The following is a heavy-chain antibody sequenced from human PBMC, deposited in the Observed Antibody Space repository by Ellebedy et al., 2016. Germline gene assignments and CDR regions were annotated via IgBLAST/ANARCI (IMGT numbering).Heavy chain of an antibody. J-gene: IGHJ3*02. CDR2: MSQDGSEK. Sequence: GGSLRLSXAASGFTFGNFWMAWVRQAPGKGLEWVAHMSQDGSEKFYVDSVKGRFTISRDNAKNSLYLQMNSLRAEDTAVYYCARSAQTYYYDSSALSDAFDIWGQGTMVTVSS. CDR1: GFTFGNFW. V-gene: IGHV3-7*01. CDR3: ARSAQTYYYDSSALSDAFDI. D-gene: IGHD3-22*01.